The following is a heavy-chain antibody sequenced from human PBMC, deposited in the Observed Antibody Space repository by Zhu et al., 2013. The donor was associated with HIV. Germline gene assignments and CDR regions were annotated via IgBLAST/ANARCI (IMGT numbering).Heavy chain of an antibody. CDR2: IIPIFGTP. D-gene: IGHD1-26*01. Sequence: QVQLVQSGAEVKKPGASVKVSCKASGYTFIGYYINWVRQAPGQGLEWMGGIIPIFGTPNYAQKFQGRVTITADKSTSTAYMELNSLRSEDTAVYYCARSLSYASPFDYWGQGTLVTVSS. J-gene: IGHJ4*02. V-gene: IGHV1-69*06. CDR1: GYTFIGYY. CDR3: ARSLSYASPFDY.